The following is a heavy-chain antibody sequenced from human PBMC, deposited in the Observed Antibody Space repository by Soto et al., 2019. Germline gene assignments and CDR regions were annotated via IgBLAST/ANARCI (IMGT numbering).Heavy chain of an antibody. CDR3: ARVHYYDSSAYYL. Sequence: EVQLLESGGGLVQPGGSLRLSCAASGFTFSNYAMSWVRQAPGKGLEWVSALPERGSSPYYADSVKGRFTISRDNAKNSLYLQMSSLRAEDTAVYYCARVHYYDSSAYYLWGQGTLVTVSS. V-gene: IGHV3-23*01. D-gene: IGHD3-22*01. CDR2: LPERGSSP. J-gene: IGHJ4*02. CDR1: GFTFSNYA.